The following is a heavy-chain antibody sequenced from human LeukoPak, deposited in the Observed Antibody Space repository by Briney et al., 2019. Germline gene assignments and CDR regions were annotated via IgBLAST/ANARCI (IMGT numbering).Heavy chain of an antibody. J-gene: IGHJ5*02. CDR3: AKPNYCSSTSSYRAILGFDP. Sequence: AGGSLRLSCAASGFTFSSYAMSWVRQAPGKGLEWVSAISGSGGSTYYADSVKGRFTISRDNSKNTLYLQMNSLRAEDTAVYYCAKPNYCSSTSSYRAILGFDPWGQGTLVTVSS. CDR2: ISGSGGST. V-gene: IGHV3-23*01. CDR1: GFTFSSYA. D-gene: IGHD2-2*01.